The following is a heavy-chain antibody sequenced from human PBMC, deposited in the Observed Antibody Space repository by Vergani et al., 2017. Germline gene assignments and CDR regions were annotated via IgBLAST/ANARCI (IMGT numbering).Heavy chain of an antibody. CDR2: IYYSGST. CDR1: GGSISSYY. J-gene: IGHJ4*02. CDR3: ARGAWQWLVQFDY. V-gene: IGHV4-59*01. D-gene: IGHD6-19*01. Sequence: QVQLQESGPGLVKASQTLSLTCTVSGGSISSYYWSWIRQPPGKGLEWIGYIYYSGSTNYNPSLKSRVTISVDTSKNQFSLKLSSVTAADTAVYYCARGAWQWLVQFDYWGQGTLVTVSS.